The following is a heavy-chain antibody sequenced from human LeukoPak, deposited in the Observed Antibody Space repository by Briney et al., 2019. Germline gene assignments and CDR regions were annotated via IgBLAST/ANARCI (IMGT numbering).Heavy chain of an antibody. CDR2: ISGSGGST. CDR3: AKDLTYYDYVWGSYRKGGPGYYFDY. V-gene: IGHV3-23*01. Sequence: PGGSLRLSCAASGFTFSSYAMSWVRQAPGKGLEWVSAISGSGGSTYYADPVKGRFTISRDNSKNTLYLQMNSLRAEDTAVCYCAKDLTYYDYVWGSYRKGGPGYYFDYWGQGTLVTVSS. D-gene: IGHD3-16*02. J-gene: IGHJ4*02. CDR1: GFTFSSYA.